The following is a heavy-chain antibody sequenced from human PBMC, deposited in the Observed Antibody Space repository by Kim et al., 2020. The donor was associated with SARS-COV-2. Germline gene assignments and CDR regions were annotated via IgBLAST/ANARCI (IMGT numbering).Heavy chain of an antibody. D-gene: IGHD2-2*02. CDR1: GFTFSNAW. Sequence: GGSLRLSCVVSGFTFSNAWMDWVRQAPGKGLEWVGRIRSKTDGETVEYAPRVKGRFTISRDDTKNTMYLQMNSLKSEDTAVYYCTQGIGYSMDVWGQGTTVTVSS. V-gene: IGHV3-15*01. CDR3: TQGIGYSMDV. CDR2: IRSKTDGETV. J-gene: IGHJ6*02.